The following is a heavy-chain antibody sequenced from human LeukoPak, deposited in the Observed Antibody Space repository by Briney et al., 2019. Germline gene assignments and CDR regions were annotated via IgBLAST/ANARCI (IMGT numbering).Heavy chain of an antibody. CDR1: GFTFSSYW. CDR3: ARENTRTKYFGY. D-gene: IGHD1-1*01. CDR2: IQQDGSEK. V-gene: IGHV3-7*01. Sequence: GGSLRLSCAASGFTFSSYWMSWVRRAPGKGLEWVANIQQDGSEKYYVDSVKGRFTISRDNAKNSLYLQINSLRAEDTAVYYCARENTRTKYFGYWGQGTLVTGSS. J-gene: IGHJ4*02.